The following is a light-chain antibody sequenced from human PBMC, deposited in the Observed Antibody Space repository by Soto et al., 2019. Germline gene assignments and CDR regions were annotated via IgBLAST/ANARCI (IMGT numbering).Light chain of an antibody. CDR1: SSDLGGYKY. Sequence: QSALTQPASVSGSPGQSITISCTGTSSDLGGYKYVSWYQQHPGKAPKLIIYEVSRRPSGVSNRFSASKSGNTASLIISGLQAEDEADYYCSSYTSSSTDVFGTGTKLTVL. CDR3: SSYTSSSTDV. J-gene: IGLJ1*01. V-gene: IGLV2-14*01. CDR2: EVS.